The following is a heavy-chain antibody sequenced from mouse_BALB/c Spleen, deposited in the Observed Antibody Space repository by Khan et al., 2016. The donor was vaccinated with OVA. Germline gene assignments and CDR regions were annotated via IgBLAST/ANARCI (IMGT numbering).Heavy chain of an antibody. J-gene: IGHJ4*01. CDR2: IYYSGTI. V-gene: IGHV3-5*02. CDR1: GISITTGNYR. Sequence: VQLQQSGPGLVKPSQTVSLTCTVTGISITTGNYRWSWIRQFPGNKLEWIGYIYYSGTITYNPFHTRRTTTTRDTSKNQCFLQMNSLTDEHTATYYCARERGSAMDYWGPGPSVTVSS. CDR3: ARERGSAMDY.